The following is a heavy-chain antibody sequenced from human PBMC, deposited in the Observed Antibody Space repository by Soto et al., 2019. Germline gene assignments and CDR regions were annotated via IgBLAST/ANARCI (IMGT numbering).Heavy chain of an antibody. J-gene: IGHJ4*02. CDR1: GGSISSYY. Sequence: NPSETLSLTCTVSGGSISSYYWSWIRQPPGKGLEWIGYIYYSGSTNYNPSLKSRVTISVDTSKNQFSLKLSSVTAADTAVYYCATYYRHSFDYWGQGTLVTVSS. D-gene: IGHD3-10*01. CDR3: ATYYRHSFDY. V-gene: IGHV4-59*01. CDR2: IYYSGST.